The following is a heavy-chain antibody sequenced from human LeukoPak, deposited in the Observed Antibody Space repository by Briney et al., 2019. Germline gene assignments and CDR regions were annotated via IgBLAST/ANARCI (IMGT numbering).Heavy chain of an antibody. CDR1: GLTFSNSW. CDR3: ARDLGLRGST. J-gene: IGHJ5*02. V-gene: IGHV3-74*01. CDR2: MYGDMRDI. D-gene: IGHD5-12*01. Sequence: GGSLRLSCEASGLTFSNSWMHWVRQIPGKGLVWVSRMYGDMRDISYADSVKGRFTISRDNAKNTVYLQMDSLRGEDTAVYYCARDLGLRGSTWGQGTLVTVSS.